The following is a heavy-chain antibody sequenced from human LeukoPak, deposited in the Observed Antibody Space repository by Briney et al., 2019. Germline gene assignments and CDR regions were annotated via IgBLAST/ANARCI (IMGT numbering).Heavy chain of an antibody. CDR1: GASISTHY. CDR3: ARGTVTIRRTFDY. CDR2: FYYSGST. Sequence: SETLSLTCTVSGASISTHYWSWIRQPPEKGPEWIGDFYYSGSTNYNPSLKSRATISGDTSKNQFSLKLSSVTAADTAVYYCARGTVTIRRTFDYWGQGTLVTVSS. D-gene: IGHD4-17*01. J-gene: IGHJ4*02. V-gene: IGHV4-59*08.